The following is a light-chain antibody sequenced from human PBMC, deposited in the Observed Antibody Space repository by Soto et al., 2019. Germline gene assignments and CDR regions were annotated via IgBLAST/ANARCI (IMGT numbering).Light chain of an antibody. V-gene: IGLV2-23*02. J-gene: IGLJ1*01. Sequence: QSALTQPASVSGSPGQSITISCTGTSSDVGSYHLVSWYQQHPGKAPKLMIFEVNKRPSGVSNRFSGSKSGNTASLTISGLKVEDEADYYCCSSGGSPTYVFGTGTKLTVL. CDR3: CSSGGSPTYV. CDR2: EVN. CDR1: SSDVGSYHL.